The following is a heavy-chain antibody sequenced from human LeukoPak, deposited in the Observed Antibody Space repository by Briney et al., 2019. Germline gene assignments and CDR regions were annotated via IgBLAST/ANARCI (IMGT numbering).Heavy chain of an antibody. Sequence: ASVKVSCKVSGYTLTELSMHWVRQAPGKGLEWMGGFDPESNKVIYAQKFQGRVTMTEDTSTETAYMEVRSPGSEDTAVYYCATATKYYGSSASTLPYYCFMDVWGKGTTVTASS. V-gene: IGHV1-24*01. CDR3: ATATKYYGSSASTLPYYCFMDV. D-gene: IGHD2/OR15-2a*01. J-gene: IGHJ6*03. CDR1: GYTLTELS. CDR2: FDPESNKV.